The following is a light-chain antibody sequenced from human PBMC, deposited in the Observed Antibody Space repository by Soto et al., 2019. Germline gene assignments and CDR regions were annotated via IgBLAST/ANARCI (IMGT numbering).Light chain of an antibody. J-gene: IGKJ4*01. CDR2: DAS. V-gene: IGKV3-11*01. Sequence: EIVLTQSPATLSLSPGERATLSCRASQSVSSYLAWYQQKPGQAPRLLIYDASNRATGIPARFSDSGSGTDFTLTISSLEPEDLAVYYCQLRRNWPPGLTFGGGTKVEIK. CDR3: QLRRNWPPGLT. CDR1: QSVSSY.